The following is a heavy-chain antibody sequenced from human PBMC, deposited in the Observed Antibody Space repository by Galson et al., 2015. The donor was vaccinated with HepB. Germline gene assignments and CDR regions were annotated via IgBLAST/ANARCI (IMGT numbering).Heavy chain of an antibody. V-gene: IGHV1-3*01. CDR3: ASTGDYYDSSGYPGAFDI. J-gene: IGHJ3*02. D-gene: IGHD3-22*01. CDR1: GYTFTSYA. Sequence: SVKVSCKASGYTFTSYAMHWVRQAPGQRLEWMGWINAGNGNTKYSQKFQGRVTITRDTSASTAYMELSSLRSEDTAVYYCASTGDYYDSSGYPGAFDIWGQGTMVTVSS. CDR2: INAGNGNT.